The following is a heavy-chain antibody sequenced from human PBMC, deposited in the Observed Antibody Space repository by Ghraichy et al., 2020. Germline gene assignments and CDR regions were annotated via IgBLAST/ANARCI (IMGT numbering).Heavy chain of an antibody. CDR1: GGSISSYY. D-gene: IGHD6-19*01. CDR2: IYYSGST. CDR3: ARGQYSSGWYGDYYYGMDV. Sequence: SETLSLTCTVSGGSISSYYWSWIRQPPGKGLEWIGYIYYSGSTNYNPSLKSRVTISVDTSKNQFSLKLSSVTAADTAVYYCARGQYSSGWYGDYYYGMDVWGQGTTVTVSS. J-gene: IGHJ6*02. V-gene: IGHV4-59*01.